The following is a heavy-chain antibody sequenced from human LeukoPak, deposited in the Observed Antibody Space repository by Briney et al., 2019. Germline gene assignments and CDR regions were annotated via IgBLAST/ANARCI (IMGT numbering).Heavy chain of an antibody. CDR3: ARDVLSAFDI. Sequence: SETLSLTCTVSGGSISSYYWSWIRQPPGKGLEWIGYIYYSGSTNYNPSLKSRVTISVDTSKNQFSLRLSSVTAADTAVYYCARDVLSAFDIWGQGTMVTVSS. J-gene: IGHJ3*02. D-gene: IGHD3-10*01. CDR2: IYYSGST. CDR1: GGSISSYY. V-gene: IGHV4-59*01.